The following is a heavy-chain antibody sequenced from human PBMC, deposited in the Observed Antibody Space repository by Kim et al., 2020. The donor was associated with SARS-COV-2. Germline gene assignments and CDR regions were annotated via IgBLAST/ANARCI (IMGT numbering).Heavy chain of an antibody. D-gene: IGHD6-13*01. V-gene: IGHV4-30-4*01. CDR2: IYYSGDT. CDR3: ARVNSSWYSRRFDY. CDR1: GGSISSGDSF. Sequence: SETLSLTCTVSGGSISSGDSFWGWVRQPPGKGLEWIGYIYYSGDTYYNPSLRSRVTMSLDASKNQFSLKVSSVTAADTAVYYCARVNSSWYSRRFDYWGQGPLVTVSS. J-gene: IGHJ4*02.